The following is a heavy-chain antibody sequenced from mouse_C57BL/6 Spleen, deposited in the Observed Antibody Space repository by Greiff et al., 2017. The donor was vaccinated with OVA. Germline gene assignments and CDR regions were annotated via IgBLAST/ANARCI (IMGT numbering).Heavy chain of an antibody. CDR1: GFTFSSYA. CDR3: ARAYGNSDYFDY. CDR2: ISDGGSYT. J-gene: IGHJ2*01. V-gene: IGHV5-4*01. Sequence: EVHLVESGGGLVKPGGSLKLSCAASGFTFSSYAMSWVRQTPEKRLEWVATISDGGSYTYYPDNVKGRFTISRDNAKNNLYLQMSHLKSEDTAMYYCARAYGNSDYFDYWGQGTTLTVSS. D-gene: IGHD2-1*01.